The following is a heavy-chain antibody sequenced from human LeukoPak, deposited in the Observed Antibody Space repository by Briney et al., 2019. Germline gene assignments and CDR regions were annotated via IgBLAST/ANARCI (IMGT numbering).Heavy chain of an antibody. D-gene: IGHD6-13*01. CDR3: AKGDSSSWLKTYFDY. CDR2: ISWNSGSI. J-gene: IGHJ4*02. Sequence: GGSLRLSCAASGFTSSDNYMTWVRQAPGKGLEWVSGISWNSGSIGYADSVKGRFTISRDNAKNSLYLQMNSLRAEDTALYYCAKGDSSSWLKTYFDYWGQGTLVTVSS. CDR1: GFTSSDNY. V-gene: IGHV3-9*02.